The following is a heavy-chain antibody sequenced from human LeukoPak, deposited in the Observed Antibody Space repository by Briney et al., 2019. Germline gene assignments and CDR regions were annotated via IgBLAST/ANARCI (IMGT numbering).Heavy chain of an antibody. Sequence: GGSLRLPCAASGFTFSSYWMHWVRPAPGKGLVWVSRINSDGSSTSYADSVKGRFTISRDNAKNTLYLQMNSLRAEDTAVYYCARETTYYDYVWGSYRPAYYFDYWGQGTLVTVSS. D-gene: IGHD3-16*02. CDR3: ARETTYYDYVWGSYRPAYYFDY. CDR1: GFTFSSYW. CDR2: INSDGSST. V-gene: IGHV3-74*01. J-gene: IGHJ4*02.